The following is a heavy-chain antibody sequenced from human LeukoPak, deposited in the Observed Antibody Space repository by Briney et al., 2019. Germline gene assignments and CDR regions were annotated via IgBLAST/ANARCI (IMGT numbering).Heavy chain of an antibody. J-gene: IGHJ6*02. CDR3: ARDGLSGSGSGGYYYYGMDV. CDR1: GGSISSYY. Sequence: PSETLSLTCTVSGGSISSYYWSWIRQPAGKGLGWIGRIYTSGSTNYNPSLKSRVTMSVETSKNQFSLKLSSVTAADTAVYYCARDGLSGSGSGGYYYYGMDVWGQGTTVTVSS. V-gene: IGHV4-4*07. D-gene: IGHD3-10*01. CDR2: IYTSGST.